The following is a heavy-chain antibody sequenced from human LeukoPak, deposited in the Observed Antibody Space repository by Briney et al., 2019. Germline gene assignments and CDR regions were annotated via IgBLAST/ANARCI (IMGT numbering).Heavy chain of an antibody. CDR3: ARDSSGWKSNGACDI. D-gene: IGHD6-19*01. Sequence: PSETLSLTCTVSGGSISSGSSYWSWIRQPAGKGLEWIGRIYTSGSTNYNPSLKSRVTISVDTSKNQFSLKLSSVTAADTAVYYCARDSSGWKSNGACDIWGQGTMVTVSS. CDR2: IYTSGST. V-gene: IGHV4-61*02. CDR1: GGSISSGSSY. J-gene: IGHJ3*02.